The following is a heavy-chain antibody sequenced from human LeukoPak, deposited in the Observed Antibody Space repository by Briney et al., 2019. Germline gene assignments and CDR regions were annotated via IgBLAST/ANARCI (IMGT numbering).Heavy chain of an antibody. CDR1: GYSFNIYE. V-gene: IGHV1-8*01. J-gene: IGHJ5*02. CDR2: VNPNSGDT. Sequence: ASVKVSCKTSGYSFNIYEINWVRQATGRGLEWMGWVNPNSGDTDYAQKFQGRLTMTRNTSISTAYMELSGLRLEDTAVYYCSRGSRFDPWGQGTQVTVSS. CDR3: SRGSRFDP.